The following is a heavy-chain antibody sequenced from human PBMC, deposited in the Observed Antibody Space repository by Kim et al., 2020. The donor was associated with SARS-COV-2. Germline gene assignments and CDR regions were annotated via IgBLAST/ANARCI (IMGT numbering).Heavy chain of an antibody. V-gene: IGHV5-51*01. CDR1: AFRFTLYW. D-gene: IGHD4-17*01. J-gene: IGHJ4*02. CDR2: IYPGDSDT. Sequence: ESLKISCQGSAFRFTLYWIAWVRQTPGKGLEWMGLIYPGDSDTRYSPSFQVRVTISADKAISTAYLQWSSLKASDTAIYYCARGVENDYGVFDYWGQGTLVTVSS. CDR3: ARGVENDYGVFDY.